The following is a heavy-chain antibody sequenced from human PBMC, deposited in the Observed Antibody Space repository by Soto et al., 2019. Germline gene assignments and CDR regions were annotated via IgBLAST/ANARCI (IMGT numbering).Heavy chain of an antibody. D-gene: IGHD4-4*01. CDR3: ARENIVTTPYYFDY. CDR1: GFTFTSYS. Sequence: EVQLVESGGGLVQPGGSLRLSCAASGFTFTSYSMNWVRQAPGKGLEWVSYISVSSSTIYHADSVKGRFTISRDNAKNSLYLQMNSLRAEDTAVYYCARENIVTTPYYFDYWGQGILVTVSS. CDR2: ISVSSSTI. J-gene: IGHJ4*02. V-gene: IGHV3-48*01.